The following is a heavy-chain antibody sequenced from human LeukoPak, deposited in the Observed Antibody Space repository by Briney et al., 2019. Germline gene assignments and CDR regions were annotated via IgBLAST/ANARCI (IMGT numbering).Heavy chain of an antibody. J-gene: IGHJ5*02. CDR3: ARYSYGSEGFDP. Sequence: GGSLRLSCAASGFTSSSYEMNWVRQAPGKGLEWVSYISSSGSTIYYADSVKGRFTISRDNAKNSLYLQMNSLRAEDTAVYYCARYSYGSEGFDPWGQGTLVTVSS. V-gene: IGHV3-48*03. CDR2: ISSSGSTI. CDR1: GFTSSSYE. D-gene: IGHD5-18*01.